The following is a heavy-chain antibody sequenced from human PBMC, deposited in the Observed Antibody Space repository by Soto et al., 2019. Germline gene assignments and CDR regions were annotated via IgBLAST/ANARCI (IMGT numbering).Heavy chain of an antibody. J-gene: IGHJ6*02. V-gene: IGHV3-30-3*01. CDR3: ARGSRGGYNYFYYDGMDV. D-gene: IGHD5-12*01. CDR1: GFTFSSYA. Sequence: GGSLRLSCAASGFTFSSYAMHWVRQAPGKGLEWVAVISYDGSNKYYADSVKGRFTISRDNSKNTLYLQMNSLRAEDTAVYYCARGSRGGYNYFYYDGMDVWGQGTQVTVSS. CDR2: ISYDGSNK.